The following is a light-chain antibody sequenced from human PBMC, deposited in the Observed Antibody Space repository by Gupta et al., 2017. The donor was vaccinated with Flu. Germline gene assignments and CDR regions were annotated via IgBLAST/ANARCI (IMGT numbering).Light chain of an antibody. J-gene: IGLJ1*01. V-gene: IGLV2-8*01. CDR3: RPYAGSDMAV. Sequence: DVGGFNYVSWYQQHPGKAPKLLLYEVFKRPSGVPDRFSGSKSGNTASLPVSGLQPEVEADSYCRPYAGSDMAVCGTGTNVTAL. CDR2: EVF. CDR1: DVGGFNY.